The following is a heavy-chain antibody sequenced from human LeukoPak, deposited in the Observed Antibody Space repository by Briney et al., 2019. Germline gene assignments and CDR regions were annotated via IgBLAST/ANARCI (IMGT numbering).Heavy chain of an antibody. CDR2: ISTTGDRT. CDR3: ARGRPHGNDY. J-gene: IGHJ4*02. D-gene: IGHD4-23*01. V-gene: IGHV3-23*01. Sequence: PGGSLRLSCAASGFTFNSYAMIWVRQAPGKGLESISSISTTGDRTYYADSVKGRFAISRDNSKNTLYLQMNSLRVEDTAVYYCARGRPHGNDYWGQGTLVTVSS. CDR1: GFTFNSYA.